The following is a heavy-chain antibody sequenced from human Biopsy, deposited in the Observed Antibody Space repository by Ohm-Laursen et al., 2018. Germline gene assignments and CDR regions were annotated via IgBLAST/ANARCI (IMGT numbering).Heavy chain of an antibody. J-gene: IGHJ4*02. V-gene: IGHV3-23*01. Sequence: GSLRLSCTASGFTFSNYAMSWVRQAPGKGLEWVSVINTSGGGTHYAVSVKGRFTISRDNSKNTLYLRMNSLRAEDTAVYYCAKPADSYGSEFYFDYWGQGTLVTVSS. CDR3: AKPADSYGSEFYFDY. CDR1: GFTFSNYA. CDR2: INTSGGGT. D-gene: IGHD4-17*01.